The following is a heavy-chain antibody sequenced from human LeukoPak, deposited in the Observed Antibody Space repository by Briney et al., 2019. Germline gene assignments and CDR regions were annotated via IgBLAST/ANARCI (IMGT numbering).Heavy chain of an antibody. Sequence: GASVKVSCKASGYTFTSYGISWVRQAPGQGLEWMGIINPTGGSTTYAQKFQGRVTMTRDTSTSTVYMELSSLRSDDTAAYYCARTAARRFDYWGQGTLVTVSS. D-gene: IGHD6-6*01. J-gene: IGHJ4*02. CDR2: INPTGGST. CDR1: GYTFTSYG. CDR3: ARTAARRFDY. V-gene: IGHV1-46*01.